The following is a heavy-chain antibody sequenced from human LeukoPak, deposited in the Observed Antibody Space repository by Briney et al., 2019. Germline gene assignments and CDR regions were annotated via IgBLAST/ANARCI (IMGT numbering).Heavy chain of an antibody. V-gene: IGHV3-74*01. J-gene: IGHJ4*02. Sequence: PGGSLRLSCAASGFTFSTYWMHWVRQAPGKGLVWVSRIDGEGSVTKYTDSVKRRFTISRDNAKNTVYLQMNSLRAEDTAVYYCTTGGSYFFDYWGQGTLVTVSS. CDR1: GFTFSTYW. D-gene: IGHD1-1*01. CDR3: TTGGSYFFDY. CDR2: IDGEGSVT.